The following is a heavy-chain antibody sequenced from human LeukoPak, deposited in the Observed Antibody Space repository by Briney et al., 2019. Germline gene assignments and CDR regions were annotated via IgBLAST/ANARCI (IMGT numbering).Heavy chain of an antibody. Sequence: GASVKVSCKASGGTFSSYAISWVRQAPGQGREWMGRIIPFFGTANYAQKFQGRVTITTDESTSTAYMELSSLRSEDTAVYYCARVVYCGGDCLMGYMDVWGKGTTVTVSS. CDR3: ARVVYCGGDCLMGYMDV. CDR1: GGTFSSYA. J-gene: IGHJ6*03. CDR2: IIPFFGTA. D-gene: IGHD2-21*02. V-gene: IGHV1-69*05.